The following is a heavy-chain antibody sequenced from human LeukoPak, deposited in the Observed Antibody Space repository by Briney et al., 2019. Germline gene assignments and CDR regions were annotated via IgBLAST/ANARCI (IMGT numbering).Heavy chain of an antibody. CDR3: ARDDYGDYGTFDY. V-gene: IGHV5-10-1*01. D-gene: IGHD4-17*01. CDR2: IDPSDSYT. Sequence: PGESLKISCKGSGYSFTSYWISWVRQMPGKGLEWMGRIDPSDSYTSYSPSFQGHVTISADKSISTAYLQWSSLKASDTAMYYCARDDYGDYGTFDYWGQGTLVTVSS. CDR1: GYSFTSYW. J-gene: IGHJ4*02.